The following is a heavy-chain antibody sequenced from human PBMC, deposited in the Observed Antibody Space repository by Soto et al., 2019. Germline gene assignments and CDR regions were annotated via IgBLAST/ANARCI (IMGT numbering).Heavy chain of an antibody. CDR1: GFTFSSSS. D-gene: IGHD2-2*01. Sequence: EVQLLESGGRLAQPGGSLRLSCAVSGFTFSSSSMSWVRQAPGKGLEWVSSISDSGGTTYYGDSVKGRFTISRDNSKNTLYLQMNRLRAEDTAVYYCAKALYISSSFLDYWGQGTPVTVSS. CDR3: AKALYISSSFLDY. CDR2: ISDSGGTT. J-gene: IGHJ4*02. V-gene: IGHV3-23*01.